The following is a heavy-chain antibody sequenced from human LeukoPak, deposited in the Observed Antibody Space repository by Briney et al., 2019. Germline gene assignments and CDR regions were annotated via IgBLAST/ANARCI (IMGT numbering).Heavy chain of an antibody. V-gene: IGHV4-38-2*02. CDR3: ARSHADYYYDSSGYYPPPEYFDY. Sequence: PSETLSLTCTVSGYSISSGYYWGWIRQPPGKGLEWIGSIYYSGSTYYNPSLKSRVTISVDTSKNQFSLKLSSVTAADTAVYYCARSHADYYYDSSGYYPPPEYFDYWGQGTLVTVSS. CDR2: IYYSGST. CDR1: GYSISSGYY. D-gene: IGHD3-22*01. J-gene: IGHJ4*02.